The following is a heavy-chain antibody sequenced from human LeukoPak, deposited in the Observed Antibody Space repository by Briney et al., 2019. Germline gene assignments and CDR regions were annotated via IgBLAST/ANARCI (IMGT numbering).Heavy chain of an antibody. D-gene: IGHD6-13*01. V-gene: IGHV5-10-1*01. CDR2: IDPSDSYT. Sequence: GESLKISCKGSGYSFTSYWISWVRQMPGKGLEWMGRIDPSDSYTNYSPSFQGHVTISADRSISTAYLQWSSLKASDTAMYYCARNFGSTEAFDIWGQGTMVTVSS. CDR3: ARNFGSTEAFDI. J-gene: IGHJ3*02. CDR1: GYSFTSYW.